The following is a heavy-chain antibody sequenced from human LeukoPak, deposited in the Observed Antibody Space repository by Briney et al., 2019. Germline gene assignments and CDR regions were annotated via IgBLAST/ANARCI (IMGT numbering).Heavy chain of an antibody. Sequence: SETLSLTCTVSGGSISSSSYYWGWIRQPPGKGLEWIGSIYYSGSTYYNPSLKSRVTISVDTSKNQFSLKLSSVTAADTAVYYCARDGGASSTSETYYDFWSGYSYYYYGMDVWGQGTTVTVSS. V-gene: IGHV4-39*02. CDR1: GGSISSSSYY. J-gene: IGHJ6*02. CDR2: IYYSGST. CDR3: ARDGGASSTSETYYDFWSGYSYYYYGMDV. D-gene: IGHD3-3*01.